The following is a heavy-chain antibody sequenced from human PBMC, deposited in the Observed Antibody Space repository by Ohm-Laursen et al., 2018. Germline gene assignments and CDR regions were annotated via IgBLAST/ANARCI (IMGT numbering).Heavy chain of an antibody. CDR2: IAPDGGAK. Sequence: SLRLSCSAPGLTFSNFWMSWVRQAPGKGLEWLVNIAPDGGAKYYVDSVKGRFTMSRDNTKSSLYLQMYGLRAEDTAVYYCARDFGWGWDYWGQGSLVTVSS. D-gene: IGHD6-19*01. J-gene: IGHJ4*02. V-gene: IGHV3-7*01. CDR3: ARDFGWGWDY. CDR1: GLTFSNFW.